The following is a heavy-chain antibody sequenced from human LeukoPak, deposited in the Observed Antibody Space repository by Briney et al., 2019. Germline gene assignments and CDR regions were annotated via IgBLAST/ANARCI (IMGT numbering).Heavy chain of an antibody. V-gene: IGHV4-59*08. D-gene: IGHD3-10*01. Sequence: SETLSLTCTVSGGSISSYYWSWIRQPAGKGLEWIGEINHSGSTNYNPSLKSRVTISVDTSKNQFSLKLSSVTAADTAVYYCAKYYYGSGAYWYFDLWGRGTLVTVSS. CDR3: AKYYYGSGAYWYFDL. CDR1: GGSISSYY. CDR2: INHSGST. J-gene: IGHJ2*01.